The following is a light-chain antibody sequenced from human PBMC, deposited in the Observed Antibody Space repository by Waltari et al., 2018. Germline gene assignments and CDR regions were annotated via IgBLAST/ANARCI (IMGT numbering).Light chain of an antibody. CDR1: QSVKTN. V-gene: IGKV1-5*03. CDR3: QEYDTPSFT. Sequence: DIQMTRSPSTLSASLGDRVTITCRASQSVKTNLAWYQQAPGKAPRVLIHKASRLESGVPARFSGSGYGTEFTLTISSLQPDDFATYYCQEYDTPSFTFGRGTKVEI. CDR2: KAS. J-gene: IGKJ4*01.